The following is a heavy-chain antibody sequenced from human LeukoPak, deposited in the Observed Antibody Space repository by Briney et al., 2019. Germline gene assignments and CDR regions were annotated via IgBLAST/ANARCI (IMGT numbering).Heavy chain of an antibody. D-gene: IGHD3-10*01. V-gene: IGHV3-15*01. CDR3: TTDRGLTMIRGLSFDY. CDR2: IKSKADGGTA. CDR1: GFTFRNAW. J-gene: IGHJ4*02. Sequence: GGSLRLSCAASGFTFRNAWMSWVRQAPGKGLEWVGLIKSKADGGTADYAAPVKGRFTISRDDSQNTLYLQMNSLKTEDTALYYCTTDRGLTMIRGLSFDYWGQGTLVTVSS.